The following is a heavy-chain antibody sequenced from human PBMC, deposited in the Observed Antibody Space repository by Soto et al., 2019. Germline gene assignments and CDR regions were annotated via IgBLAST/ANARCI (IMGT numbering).Heavy chain of an antibody. J-gene: IGHJ5*02. CDR2: ISGSGGST. Sequence: PGGSLRLSCAASGVTFSSYAMILVRQAPGKGLEWVSAISGSGGSTYYADSVKGRFTISRDNSKNTLYLQMNSLRAEDTAVYYCAKGSGITPRRGNWFDPWGQGTLVTVSS. CDR1: GVTFSSYA. D-gene: IGHD3-10*01. CDR3: AKGSGITPRRGNWFDP. V-gene: IGHV3-23*01.